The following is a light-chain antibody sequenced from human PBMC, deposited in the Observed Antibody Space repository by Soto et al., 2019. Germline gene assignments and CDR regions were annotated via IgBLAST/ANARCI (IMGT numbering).Light chain of an antibody. V-gene: IGKV3-20*01. CDR1: QSFNSNY. CDR2: GAS. CDR3: HQYGSSLYT. Sequence: EIGLTQSPGTLSLSPGERATLSCRASQSFNSNYLAWYQHKPGQAPRLLIYGASSRATGIPDRFSGGGSGTEFTLTISRLEPEDFAVYYCHQYGSSLYTFGQGTKLEIK. J-gene: IGKJ2*01.